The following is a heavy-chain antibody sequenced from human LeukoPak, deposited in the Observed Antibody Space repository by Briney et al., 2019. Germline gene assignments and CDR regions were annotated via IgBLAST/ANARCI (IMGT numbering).Heavy chain of an antibody. CDR2: ISSSGSTI. J-gene: IGHJ4*02. CDR3: ARDRYYDSSGYYLGY. CDR1: GFTFSDYY. D-gene: IGHD3-22*01. Sequence: GGSLRLSCAASGFTFSDYYMSWIRQAPGKGLEWVSYISSSGSTIYYADSVKGRFTISRDNAKNSLYLQMNSLRAEDTAVYYCARDRYYDSSGYYLGYWGQGTLVTVSS. V-gene: IGHV3-11*01.